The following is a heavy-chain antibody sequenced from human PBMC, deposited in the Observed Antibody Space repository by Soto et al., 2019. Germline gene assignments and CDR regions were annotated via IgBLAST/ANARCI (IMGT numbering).Heavy chain of an antibody. D-gene: IGHD3-22*01. CDR2: VYYSGST. CDR1: GDSLSSYY. Sequence: PSETLSLTCTISGDSLSSYYWSWIRQPPGKGLEWIGYVYYSGSTSYNPSLKGRVTMSLDTSKKQFSLSLTSLTAADTAKYYCAGHDDCNDSPCSTGRWLDSWGQGTLVTVSS. V-gene: IGHV4-59*08. CDR3: AGHDDCNDSPCSTGRWLDS. J-gene: IGHJ5*01.